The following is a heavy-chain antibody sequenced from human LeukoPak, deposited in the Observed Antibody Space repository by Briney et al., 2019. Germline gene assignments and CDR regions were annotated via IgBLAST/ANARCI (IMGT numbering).Heavy chain of an antibody. CDR1: GYTLTELS. D-gene: IGHD3-22*01. V-gene: IGHV1-24*01. CDR2: FDPEDGET. Sequence: ASVKVSCKVSGYTLTELSMHWVRQAPGKGLEWMGGFDPEDGETIYAQKFQGRVTMTEDTSTDTAYMELSSLRFEDTAVYYCATGDYYDSSGYYRYWGQGTLVTVSS. J-gene: IGHJ4*02. CDR3: ATGDYYDSSGYYRY.